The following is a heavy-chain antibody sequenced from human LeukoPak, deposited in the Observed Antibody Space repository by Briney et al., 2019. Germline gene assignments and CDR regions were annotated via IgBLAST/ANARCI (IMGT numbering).Heavy chain of an antibody. CDR3: TTVPGYRFDI. Sequence: GGSLRLSCTASGFTFGDYAMSWVRQAPGKGLEWVGFIRSKAYGGTTEYAASVKGRFTISRDDSKSIAYLQMNSLKTEDTAVYYCTTVPGYRFDIWGQGTMVTVSA. CDR1: GFTFGDYA. D-gene: IGHD3-9*01. CDR2: IRSKAYGGTT. J-gene: IGHJ3*02. V-gene: IGHV3-49*04.